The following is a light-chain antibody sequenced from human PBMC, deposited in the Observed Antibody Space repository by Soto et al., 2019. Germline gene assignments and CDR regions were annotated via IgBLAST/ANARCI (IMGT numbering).Light chain of an antibody. CDR2: AAS. Sequence: DLQMTQSPSSLSASVGDRVTITCRASQSISSYLNWYQQKPGEAPKLLIYAASSLQGGVPSRFSGGGSGTDFTLTISSLQPEDFATYYCQQSYSTLRTFGQGTKVEIK. J-gene: IGKJ1*01. V-gene: IGKV1-39*01. CDR3: QQSYSTLRT. CDR1: QSISSY.